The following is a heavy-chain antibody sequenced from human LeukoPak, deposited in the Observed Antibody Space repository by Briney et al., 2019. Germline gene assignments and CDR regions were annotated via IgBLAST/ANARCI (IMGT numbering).Heavy chain of an antibody. J-gene: IGHJ3*02. V-gene: IGHV1-24*01. CDR1: GYTLTELS. Sequence: GASVKVSCKVSGYTLTELSMHWVRQAPGKGLEWMGGFDPEDGETIYAQKFQGGVTMTEDTSTDTAYMELSSLRSEDTAVHYCATDSPLGYYYDSSGYNYDAFDIWGQGTMVTVSS. CDR2: FDPEDGET. D-gene: IGHD3-22*01. CDR3: ATDSPLGYYYDSSGYNYDAFDI.